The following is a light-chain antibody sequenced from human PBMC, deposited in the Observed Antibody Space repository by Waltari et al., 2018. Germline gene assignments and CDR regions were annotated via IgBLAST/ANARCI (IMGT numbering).Light chain of an antibody. V-gene: IGKV3-15*01. CDR2: GAS. CDR1: QSVSSN. J-gene: IGKJ1*01. Sequence: EIVMTQSPATLSVSPGERATLSCSASQSVSSNLAWYQQKPGQAPRLPIYGASTRATGIPARFSGSGSGTEFTLTISSLQSEDFAVYYCQQYNNWWTFGQGTKVEIK. CDR3: QQYNNWWT.